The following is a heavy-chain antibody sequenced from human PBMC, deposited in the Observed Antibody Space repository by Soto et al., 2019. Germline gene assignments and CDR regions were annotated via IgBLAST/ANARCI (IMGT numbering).Heavy chain of an antibody. J-gene: IGHJ4*02. Sequence: QVQLVQSGAEVKKPGASVKVSCKASGHTFTSYAMHWVRQAPGQRLEWMGWINAGNGNTKYSQKFQGRVTITRDTSASTAYMELSSLRSEDTAVYYCAGADYYDVDYWGQGTLVTVSS. CDR2: INAGNGNT. V-gene: IGHV1-3*01. CDR3: AGADYYDVDY. CDR1: GHTFTSYA. D-gene: IGHD3-22*01.